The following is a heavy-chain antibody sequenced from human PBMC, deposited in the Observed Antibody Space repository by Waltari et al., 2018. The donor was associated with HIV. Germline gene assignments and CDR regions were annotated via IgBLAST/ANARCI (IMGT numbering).Heavy chain of an antibody. CDR3: ARGEDVSLTHLPPGFRLEF. CDR2: INPDTGDT. CDR1: GDSCINYF. D-gene: IGHD3-16*01. Sequence: VQSESEVRAPGASAVPSCQASGDSCINYFLYWLRQAPGQGLEWMGRINPDTGDTTYSQTFRTRVTMTRDTSSASTYMEMTRLTAADTATYFCARGEDVSLTHLPPGFRLEFWGKGSLVSVSS. V-gene: IGHV1-2*06. J-gene: IGHJ4*02.